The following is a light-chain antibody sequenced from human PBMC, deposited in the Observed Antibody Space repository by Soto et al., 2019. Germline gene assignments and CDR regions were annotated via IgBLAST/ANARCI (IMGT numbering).Light chain of an antibody. CDR3: AAWDDRVNGTV. CDR2: NNH. J-gene: IGLJ2*01. Sequence: QSVLSQPPSASGTPGQRVTISCSGSRSNIGRSSVNWYQQIAGTAPKLLIYNNHQRPSGVPERFSGAKSAVSDALAINGLQSDDEADYYCAAWDDRVNGTVFGGGTELTVL. V-gene: IGLV1-44*01. CDR1: RSNIGRSS.